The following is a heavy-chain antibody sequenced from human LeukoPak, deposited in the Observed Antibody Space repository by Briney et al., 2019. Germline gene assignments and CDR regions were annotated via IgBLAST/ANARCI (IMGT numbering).Heavy chain of an antibody. CDR3: ARRSLTFYDFWSGYPNWFDP. Sequence: SETLSLTCTVSGGSISSGGYYWSWIRQPPGKGLEWIGEINHSGSTNYNPSLKSRVTISVDASKNQFSLKLSSVTAADTAVYYCARRSLTFYDFWSGYPNWFDPWGQGTLVTVSS. CDR1: GGSISSGGYY. V-gene: IGHV4-39*07. J-gene: IGHJ5*02. CDR2: INHSGST. D-gene: IGHD3-3*01.